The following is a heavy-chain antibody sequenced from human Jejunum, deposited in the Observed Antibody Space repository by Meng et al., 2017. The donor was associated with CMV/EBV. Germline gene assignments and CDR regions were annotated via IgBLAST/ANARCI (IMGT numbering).Heavy chain of an antibody. CDR1: GFTFSSYA. J-gene: IGHJ4*02. D-gene: IGHD6-6*01. CDR3: ARGRVSYTSWSPQGY. CDR2: ISYDGINE. Sequence: SGFTFSSYAMPCVRQAPGKGLEWVALISYDGINEYYVDSVKGRFTISRDNSKNTLDLQMNSLRAEDTAMYYCARGRVSYTSWSPQGYWGQGTMVTVSS. V-gene: IGHV3-30-3*01.